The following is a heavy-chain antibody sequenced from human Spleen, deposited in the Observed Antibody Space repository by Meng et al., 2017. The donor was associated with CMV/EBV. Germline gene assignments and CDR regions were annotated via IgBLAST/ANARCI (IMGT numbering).Heavy chain of an antibody. D-gene: IGHD1-7*01. Sequence: LSCPVFGFTVGSLAMDWVRQAPGEGLEWVASISYDGDNRRYADSVKGRFTIYRDDSKNTVSLQMRSLRVEDTAVYYCARESNYNVLDYWGQGSLVTVSS. CDR3: ARESNYNVLDY. CDR1: GFTVGSLA. J-gene: IGHJ4*02. CDR2: ISYDGDNR. V-gene: IGHV3-30-3*01.